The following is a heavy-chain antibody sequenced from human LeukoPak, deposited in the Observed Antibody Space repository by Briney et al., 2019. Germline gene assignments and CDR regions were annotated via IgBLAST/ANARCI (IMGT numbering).Heavy chain of an antibody. J-gene: IGHJ6*03. V-gene: IGHV3-23*01. CDR2: ISTDASST. Sequence: GGSLRLSCAASGFTFSSYAMSWVRQSPGKGLVWVSRISTDASSTYYADSVKGRFTISRDNSKNTLYLQMDSVRAEDTAVYYCARDPSDYHYYYYYMDVWGKGTTVTISS. D-gene: IGHD4-17*01. CDR1: GFTFSSYA. CDR3: ARDPSDYHYYYYYMDV.